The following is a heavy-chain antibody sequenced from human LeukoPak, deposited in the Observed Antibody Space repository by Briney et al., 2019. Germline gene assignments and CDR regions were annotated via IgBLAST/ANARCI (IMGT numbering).Heavy chain of an antibody. CDR2: INHSGST. CDR3: ARSYGSGSYSRNWFDP. Sequence: PSETLSLTCAVYGGSFSGYYWSWIRQPPGKGLEWIGEINHSGSTNYNPSLKSRVTISVDTSKNQFSLKLSSVTAADTAVYYCARSYGSGSYSRNWFDPGAREPWSPSPQ. CDR1: GGSFSGYY. J-gene: IGHJ5*02. V-gene: IGHV4-34*01. D-gene: IGHD3-10*01.